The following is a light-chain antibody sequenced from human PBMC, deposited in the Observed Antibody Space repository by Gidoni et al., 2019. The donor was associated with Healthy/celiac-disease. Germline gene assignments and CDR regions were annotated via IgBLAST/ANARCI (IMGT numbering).Light chain of an antibody. V-gene: IGLV1-51*02. CDR2: ENN. CDR1: SSNIGNNY. CDR3: GTWDSGLSAVV. Sequence: QKVTISCSGSSSNIGNNYVSWYQQLPGTAPKLLIYENNKRPSGIPDRFSGSKSGTSATLGITGLQTGDEADYYCGTWDSGLSAVVFGGGTKLTVL. J-gene: IGLJ2*01.